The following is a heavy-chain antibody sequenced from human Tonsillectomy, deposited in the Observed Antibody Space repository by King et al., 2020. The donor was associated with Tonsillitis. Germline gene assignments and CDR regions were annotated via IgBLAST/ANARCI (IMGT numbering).Heavy chain of an antibody. CDR2: ISSSSIYI. Sequence: VQLVESGGGLVQPGGSLRLSCAASGFTFSDYYMSWIRQAPGKGLEWVSYISSSSIYINYADSVKGRFTIPRDNAKNSLYLQMNSLRAEDTAVYYCARDWEAAANGFDPWGQGTLVTVSS. CDR3: ARDWEAAANGFDP. J-gene: IGHJ5*02. CDR1: GFTFSDYY. D-gene: IGHD6-13*01. V-gene: IGHV3-11*05.